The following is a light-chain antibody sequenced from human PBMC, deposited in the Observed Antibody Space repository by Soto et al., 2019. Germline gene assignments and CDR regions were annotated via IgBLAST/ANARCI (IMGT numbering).Light chain of an antibody. Sequence: QSALTQPASVSGSPGQSITISCTGTSSDVGAYNYVSWYRQHPGKAPKLMIYEVTNRPSGVSNRFSGSKSGSTASLTISGLQAEDEADYYCSSYTGSSTHVFGGGTKLTVL. V-gene: IGLV2-14*01. CDR3: SSYTGSSTHV. J-gene: IGLJ3*02. CDR2: EVT. CDR1: SSDVGAYNY.